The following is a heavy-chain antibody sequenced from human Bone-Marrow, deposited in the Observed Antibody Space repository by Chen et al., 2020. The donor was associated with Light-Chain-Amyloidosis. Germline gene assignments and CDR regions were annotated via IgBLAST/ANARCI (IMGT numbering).Heavy chain of an antibody. CDR3: ARDRGYSGSYVAGMDV. Sequence: EVQLVESGGGLVQPGGSLRLSCAASGFTFSSYWMSWVRQAPGKGLEWVANIKQYGSEKYYVDFVKGRFTISRDNAKNSLYLQMNSLRAEDTAVYYCARDRGYSGSYVAGMDVWGQGTTVTVSS. CDR2: IKQYGSEK. CDR1: GFTFSSYW. D-gene: IGHD1-26*01. J-gene: IGHJ6*02. V-gene: IGHV3-7*01.